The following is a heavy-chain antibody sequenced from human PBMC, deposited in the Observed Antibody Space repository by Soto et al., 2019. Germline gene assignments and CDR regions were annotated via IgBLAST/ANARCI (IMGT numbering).Heavy chain of an antibody. Sequence: PGGSLRLSCAASGFTFSNYAMSWVRQAPGKGLEWVSGISGSGDSAYYADSVKGRLTISRDNSKNTLYLQVNRLRAEDTAVYYCARLADTSGWYKTSYYYYYAMDVWGQGTTVTVSS. V-gene: IGHV3-23*01. CDR2: ISGSGDSA. D-gene: IGHD6-19*01. CDR1: GFTFSNYA. CDR3: ARLADTSGWYKTSYYYYYAMDV. J-gene: IGHJ6*02.